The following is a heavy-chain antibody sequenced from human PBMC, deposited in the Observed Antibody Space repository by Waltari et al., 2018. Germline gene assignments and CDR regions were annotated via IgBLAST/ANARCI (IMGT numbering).Heavy chain of an antibody. D-gene: IGHD1-26*01. Sequence: QVQLQESGPGLVKPSETLSLTCTVSGGSISSYYWSWIRQPAGQGLEWIGRIYTSGSTNYNPSLKSRVTMSVDTSKNQFSLKLSSVTAADTAVYYCAREAQRELLLYYYYYMDVWGKGTTVTVSS. CDR1: GGSISSYY. V-gene: IGHV4-4*07. CDR2: IYTSGST. J-gene: IGHJ6*03. CDR3: AREAQRELLLYYYYYMDV.